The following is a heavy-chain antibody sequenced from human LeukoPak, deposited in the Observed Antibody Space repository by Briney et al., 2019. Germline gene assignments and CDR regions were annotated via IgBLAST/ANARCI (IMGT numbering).Heavy chain of an antibody. D-gene: IGHD3-16*02. CDR3: ARAGILSYAFDM. CDR1: GDSISSYY. J-gene: IGHJ3*02. V-gene: IGHV4-59*08. Sequence: SETLSLTCSVSGDSISSYYWIWIRQPPGKGLEWIGFNQNSGSTNYNPSLKGRVTISIDTSKNQFSLRLSSVTAADTAVYYCARAGILSYAFDMWGQGTMVTVSP. CDR2: NQNSGST.